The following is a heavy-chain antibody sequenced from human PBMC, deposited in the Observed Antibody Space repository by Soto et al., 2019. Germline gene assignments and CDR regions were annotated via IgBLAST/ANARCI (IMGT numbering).Heavy chain of an antibody. CDR1: GYSFTSYW. CDR3: ARHGIVVVPAASGHTGYYYYGMDV. J-gene: IGHJ6*02. D-gene: IGHD2-2*01. Sequence: PGESLKISCKGSGYSFTSYWIGWVRQMPGKGLEWMGIIYPGDSDTRYSPSFQGQVTISADKSISTAYLLWSSLKASDTAMYYCARHGIVVVPAASGHTGYYYYGMDVWGQGTTVTVSS. V-gene: IGHV5-51*01. CDR2: IYPGDSDT.